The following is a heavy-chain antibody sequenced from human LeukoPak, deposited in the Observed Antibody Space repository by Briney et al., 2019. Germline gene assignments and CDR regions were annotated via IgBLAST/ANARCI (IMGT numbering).Heavy chain of an antibody. D-gene: IGHD6-19*01. CDR2: IVPILGIE. CDR1: GGTFSSYG. J-gene: IGHJ2*01. V-gene: IGHV1-69*04. CDR3: ARDLSAVAGTGFFDL. Sequence: SVKVSCKASGGTFSSYGISWVRQAPGEGLEWMGRIVPILGIEENAQKFQGRVTITADKPTSTAYMELSSLRSDDTAVYYCARDLSAVAGTGFFDLWGRGTLVTVSS.